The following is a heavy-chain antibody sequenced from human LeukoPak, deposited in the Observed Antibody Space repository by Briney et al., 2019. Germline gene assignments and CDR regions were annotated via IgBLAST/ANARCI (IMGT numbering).Heavy chain of an antibody. V-gene: IGHV3-21*01. D-gene: IGHD2-15*01. Sequence: PGESLRLSCAASGFTFSSHSMNWVRQAPGKGLEWVSSISGSSSYIYYADSVKGRFTISRDNAKNSLYLQMNSLRAEDTAVYYCATAVCGGGSCYDFDYWGQGTLVTVSS. J-gene: IGHJ4*02. CDR1: GFTFSSHS. CDR3: ATAVCGGGSCYDFDY. CDR2: ISGSSSYI.